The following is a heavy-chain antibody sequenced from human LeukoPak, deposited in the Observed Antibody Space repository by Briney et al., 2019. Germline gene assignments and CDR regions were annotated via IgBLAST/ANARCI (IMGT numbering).Heavy chain of an antibody. Sequence: GGSLRRSCAAFGFTFSSYGMHWVRQTPGKGLEWVAFIRHDGSYQQYADSVKGRFTVSRDNSKDMVYLQMNSLRTEDTAVYYCAKNRDSSDYPRDFDFWGQGTLVTVSS. J-gene: IGHJ4*02. CDR2: IRHDGSYQ. V-gene: IGHV3-30*02. CDR1: GFTFSSYG. CDR3: AKNRDSSDYPRDFDF. D-gene: IGHD3-22*01.